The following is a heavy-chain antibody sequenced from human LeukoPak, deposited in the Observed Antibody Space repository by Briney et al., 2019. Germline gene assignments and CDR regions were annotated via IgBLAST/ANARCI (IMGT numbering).Heavy chain of an antibody. CDR3: ARAWDGYNSDY. V-gene: IGHV4-59*01. D-gene: IGHD5-24*01. CDR2: IYYSGST. J-gene: IGHJ4*02. Sequence: SETLSLICTVSGGSISSYYWSWIRQPPGKGLEWIGYIYYSGSTNYNPSLKSRVTISVDTSKNQFSLKLSSVTAADTAVYYCARAWDGYNSDYWGQGTLVTVSS. CDR1: GGSISSYY.